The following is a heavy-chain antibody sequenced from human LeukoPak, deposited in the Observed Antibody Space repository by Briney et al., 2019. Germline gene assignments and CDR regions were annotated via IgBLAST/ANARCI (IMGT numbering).Heavy chain of an antibody. CDR2: INHSGST. V-gene: IGHV4-34*01. J-gene: IGHJ4*02. Sequence: KPSETLSLTCAVYGGSFSGYYWSWIRQPPGKGLEWIGEINHSGSTNYNPSLKSRVTISVDTSKNQFSLKLSSVTAADTAVYYCAMRLGVILVYWGQGTLVTVSS. CDR3: AMRLGVILVY. CDR1: GGSFSGYY. D-gene: IGHD3-22*01.